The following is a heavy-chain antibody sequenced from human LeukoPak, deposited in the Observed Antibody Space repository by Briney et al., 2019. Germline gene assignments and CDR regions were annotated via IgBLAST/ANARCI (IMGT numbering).Heavy chain of an antibody. CDR2: IRSDGSIK. V-gene: IGHV3-30*02. Sequence: GGSLRLSCAASGFTFSSCGMHWVRQAPGKGLEWVAFIRSDGSIKYYADSVKGRFTISRDNSKNTLYLQMNSLRSEDTAVYCCAKDLPAAYFDYWGQGTLVTVSS. D-gene: IGHD2-2*01. J-gene: IGHJ4*02. CDR1: GFTFSSCG. CDR3: AKDLPAAYFDY.